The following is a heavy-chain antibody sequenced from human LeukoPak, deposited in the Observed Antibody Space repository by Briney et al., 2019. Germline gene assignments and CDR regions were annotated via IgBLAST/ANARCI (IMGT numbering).Heavy chain of an antibody. J-gene: IGHJ4*02. Sequence: ASVKVSCKASGYTFTSYYMHWVRQAPGQGLEWMGWINTNTGNPTYAQGFTGRFVFSLDTSVSTAYLQISSLKAEDTAVYYCARGGSSGWYRQDYWGQGTLVTVSS. CDR1: GYTFTSYY. V-gene: IGHV7-4-1*02. D-gene: IGHD6-19*01. CDR2: INTNTGNP. CDR3: ARGGSSGWYRQDY.